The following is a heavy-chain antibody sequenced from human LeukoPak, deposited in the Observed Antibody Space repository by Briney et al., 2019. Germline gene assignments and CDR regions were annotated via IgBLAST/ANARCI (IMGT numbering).Heavy chain of an antibody. CDR2: ISWNSGSI. J-gene: IGHJ4*02. D-gene: IGHD6-13*01. V-gene: IGHV3-9*03. Sequence: GGSLRLSCAASGFTFDDYAMHWVRQAPGKGLEWVSGISWNSGSIGYADSVKGRFTISRDNAKNSLYLQMNSLRAEDMALYYCAKGDSSSWPEGFDYWGQGTLVTVSS. CDR3: AKGDSSSWPEGFDY. CDR1: GFTFDDYA.